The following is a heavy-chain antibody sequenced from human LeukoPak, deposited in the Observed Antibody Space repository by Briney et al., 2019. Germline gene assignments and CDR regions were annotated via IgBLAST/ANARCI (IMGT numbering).Heavy chain of an antibody. CDR3: AKDPNPFYDFWSGYK. D-gene: IGHD3-3*01. V-gene: IGHV3-23*01. Sequence: GGSLRLSCPASAFTFTGHTTTWLRLAPGKGLEWVSIIGGRGGRTYYADSVKGRFTISRDNSKNILYLQMNSLRAEDTAVYYCAKDPNPFYDFWSGYKWGQGTLVTVSS. CDR1: AFTFTGHT. CDR2: IGGRGGRT. J-gene: IGHJ4*02.